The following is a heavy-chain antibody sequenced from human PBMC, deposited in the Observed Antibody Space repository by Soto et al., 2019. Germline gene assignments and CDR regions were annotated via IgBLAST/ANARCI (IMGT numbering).Heavy chain of an antibody. D-gene: IGHD4-17*01. CDR3: ARAGLYGGIDY. Sequence: QVQLQQWGAGLLKPSETLSLTCAVYGGSFSGYYWSWIRQPPGKGLEWIGEINHSGSTNYNPSLKTRVTISVDTSKNQFSLKLSSVTAADTAVYYCARAGLYGGIDYWGQGTLVTVSS. V-gene: IGHV4-34*01. J-gene: IGHJ4*02. CDR1: GGSFSGYY. CDR2: INHSGST.